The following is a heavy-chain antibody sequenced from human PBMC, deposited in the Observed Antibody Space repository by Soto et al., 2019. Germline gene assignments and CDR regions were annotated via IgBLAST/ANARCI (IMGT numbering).Heavy chain of an antibody. Sequence: GVLRLSCSASAFTLSDYAMSWFRHAPGKGRGWVGFIRSNAYGGTAEYAASVRGRFTISRDESNSIAYLQMNSLKTEDTAMYYCTRDLSPPSSCGGDCYGMDVWGQGTTVTSP. J-gene: IGHJ6*02. CDR2: IRSNAYGGTA. V-gene: IGHV3-49*03. CDR1: AFTLSDYA. D-gene: IGHD2-21*01. CDR3: TRDLSPPSSCGGDCYGMDV.